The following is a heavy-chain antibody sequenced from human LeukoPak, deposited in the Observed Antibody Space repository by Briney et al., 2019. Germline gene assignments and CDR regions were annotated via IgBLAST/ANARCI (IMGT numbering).Heavy chain of an antibody. V-gene: IGHV4-39*01. Sequence: AETLSLTCTVSGGSISRGSYYWGWIRQPPGKGLEWIGTIYYSGTTYYNPSLKSRVTISVDTSKNQFSLKLSSVTAADTAVYYCARGRWILWFGERGNWFDPWGQGTLVTVSS. CDR2: IYYSGTT. D-gene: IGHD3-10*01. CDR1: GGSISRGSYY. J-gene: IGHJ5*02. CDR3: ARGRWILWFGERGNWFDP.